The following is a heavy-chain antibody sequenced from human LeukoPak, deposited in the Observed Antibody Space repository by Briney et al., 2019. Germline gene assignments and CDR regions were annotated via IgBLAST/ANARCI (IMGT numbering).Heavy chain of an antibody. CDR2: INHSGST. CDR1: GGSFSGYY. J-gene: IGHJ4*02. CDR3: ARGGRVAAAGAPLRIDY. D-gene: IGHD6-13*01. V-gene: IGHV4-34*01. Sequence: SETLSLTCAVYGGSFSGYYWSWIRQPPGKGLEWIGEINHSGSTNYNPSLKSRVTISVDTSKNQFSLKLSSVTAADTAVYYCARGGRVAAAGAPLRIDYWGQGTLVTVSS.